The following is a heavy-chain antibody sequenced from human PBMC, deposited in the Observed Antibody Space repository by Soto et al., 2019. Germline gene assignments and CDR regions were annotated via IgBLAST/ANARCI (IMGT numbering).Heavy chain of an antibody. J-gene: IGHJ6*02. CDR1: GGSVSSGSYY. CDR3: ARVAKVGTYYYYYYGMDV. D-gene: IGHD1-26*01. Sequence: SETLSLTCTVSGGSVSSGSYYWSWIRQPPGKGLEWIGYIYYSGSTNYNPSLKSRVTISVDTSKNQFSLKLSSVTAADTAVYYCARVAKVGTYYYYYYGMDVWGQETTVTVSS. V-gene: IGHV4-61*01. CDR2: IYYSGST.